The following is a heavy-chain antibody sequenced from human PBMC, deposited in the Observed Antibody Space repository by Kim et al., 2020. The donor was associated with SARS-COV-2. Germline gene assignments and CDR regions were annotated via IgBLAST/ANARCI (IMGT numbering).Heavy chain of an antibody. CDR2: ISSSSSYT. Sequence: GGSLRLSCAASGFTFSDYYMSWIRQAPGKGLEWVSYISSSSSYTNYADSVKGRFTISRDNAKNSLYLQMNSLRAEDTAVYYCARDYYGSGSYIFWFDPWGQGTLVTVSS. CDR1: GFTFSDYY. J-gene: IGHJ5*02. CDR3: ARDYYGSGSYIFWFDP. V-gene: IGHV3-11*06. D-gene: IGHD3-10*01.